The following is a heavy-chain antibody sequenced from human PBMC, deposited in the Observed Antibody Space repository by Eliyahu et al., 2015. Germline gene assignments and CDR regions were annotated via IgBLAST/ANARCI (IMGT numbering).Heavy chain of an antibody. J-gene: IGHJ4*02. Sequence: QLQLQESGPGLVTASETLSLTCKVSGGSIGSTGHSGVWVRRPPGKRLEWIGTIFDTDSPYYNPSLKSRVAISVDTSKNQFSLEVTSVTAADTAVFYCASQGMHTYGYDFWGQGTLVTVSS. CDR2: IFDTDSP. V-gene: IGHV4-39*01. D-gene: IGHD5-18*01. CDR1: GGSIGSTGHS. CDR3: ASQGMHTYGYDF.